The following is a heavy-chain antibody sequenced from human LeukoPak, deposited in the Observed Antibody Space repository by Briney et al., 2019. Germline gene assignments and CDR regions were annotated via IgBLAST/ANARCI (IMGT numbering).Heavy chain of an antibody. D-gene: IGHD3-10*01. V-gene: IGHV4-39*01. CDR1: GGSISSSSYY. Sequence: SETLSLTCTVSGGSISSSSYYWGWIRQPPGKGLEWIGSIYYSGSTYYNPSLKRRVTISVDTSKNQFSLKLSSVTAADTAVYYCARPGRGSGSAFDYWGQGTLVTVSS. CDR2: IYYSGST. CDR3: ARPGRGSGSAFDY. J-gene: IGHJ4*02.